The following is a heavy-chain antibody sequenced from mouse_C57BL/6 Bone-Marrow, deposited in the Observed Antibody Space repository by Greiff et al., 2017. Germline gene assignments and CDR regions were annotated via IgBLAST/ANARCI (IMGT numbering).Heavy chain of an antibody. CDR3: AREGITTVVAPLDFDV. J-gene: IGHJ1*03. V-gene: IGHV1-50*01. D-gene: IGHD1-1*01. Sequence: QVQLQQPGAELVKPGASVKLSCKASGYTFTSYWMQWVKQRPGPGLEWIGEIDPSDSYTNYNQKFKGKAKLTVDPSSSTAYMQLSSLTSEDSAVYYCAREGITTVVAPLDFDVWGTGTTVTVSS. CDR2: IDPSDSYT. CDR1: GYTFTSYW.